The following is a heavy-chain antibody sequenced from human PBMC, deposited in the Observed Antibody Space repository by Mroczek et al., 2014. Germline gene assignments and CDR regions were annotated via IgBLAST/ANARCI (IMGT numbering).Heavy chain of an antibody. V-gene: IGHV3-21*01. Sequence: VQLVESGGGLVKPGGSLRLSCAASGFTFSSYSMNWVRQAPGKGLEWVSSISSSSSYIYYADSVKGRFTISRDNAKNSLYLQMNSLRAEDTAVYYCARECRPGSSQNNYYYYYMDVWGKGTTVTVSS. CDR3: ARECRPGSSQNNYYYYYMDV. D-gene: IGHD6-13*01. CDR2: ISSSSSYI. J-gene: IGHJ6*03. CDR1: GFTFSSYS.